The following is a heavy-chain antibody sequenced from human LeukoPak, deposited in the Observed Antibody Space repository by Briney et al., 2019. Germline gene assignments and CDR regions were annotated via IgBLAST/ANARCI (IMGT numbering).Heavy chain of an antibody. D-gene: IGHD1-14*01. CDR3: ARDTVITGTTRV. Sequence: ASVKVSCKASGGTFSSYAISWVRQAPGQGLEWMGRIIPIFGTENYAQKYQGRATITTDESTSTAYMELSSLRSEDTAVYYCARDTVITGTTRVWGQGTLVTVSS. CDR2: IIPIFGTE. CDR1: GGTFSSYA. J-gene: IGHJ4*02. V-gene: IGHV1-69*05.